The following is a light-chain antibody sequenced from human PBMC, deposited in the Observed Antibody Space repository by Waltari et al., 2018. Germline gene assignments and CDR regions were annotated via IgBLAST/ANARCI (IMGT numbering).Light chain of an antibody. CDR2: DVS. CDR3: SSYTSSSTYV. J-gene: IGLJ1*01. Sequence: ALTQPASVSGSPGQSITISCTGTSSDVGGYNYVSWYQQHPGKAPKLMIYDVSKRPSGVSNRFSGSKSGNTASLTISGLQAEDEADYYCSSYTSSSTYVFGTGTKVTVL. CDR1: SSDVGGYNY. V-gene: IGLV2-14*01.